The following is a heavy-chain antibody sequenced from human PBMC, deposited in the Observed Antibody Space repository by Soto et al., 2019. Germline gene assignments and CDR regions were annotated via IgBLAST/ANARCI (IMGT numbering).Heavy chain of an antibody. CDR1: GFSFSSFA. J-gene: IGHJ4*02. CDR2: ISDDGASI. CDR3: ARENSVQAWLHHFDH. V-gene: IGHV3-48*03. Sequence: GGSLRLSCEACGFSFSSFAMNWVRKAPGRGLEWVSYISDDGASIYYADSLKGRFTISRDNAKNSLSLQMNNLRAEDTAVYYCARENSVQAWLHHFDHWGLGTLVTVSS. D-gene: IGHD5-18*01.